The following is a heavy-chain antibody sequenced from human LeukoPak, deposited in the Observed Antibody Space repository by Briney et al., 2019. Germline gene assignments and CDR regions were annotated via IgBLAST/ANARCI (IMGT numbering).Heavy chain of an antibody. J-gene: IGHJ4*02. V-gene: IGHV3-7*03. CDR1: GFTFSSYW. CDR3: ARDQYYYDSSGYYLSPG. CDR2: IKQDGSEK. D-gene: IGHD3-22*01. Sequence: PGGSLRLSCAASGFTFSSYWMSWVRQAPGKGLEWVANIKQDGSEKYYVDSVKGRFTISRDNAKNSLYLQMNSLRAEDTAVYYCARDQYYYDSSGYYLSPGGGQGTLVTVSS.